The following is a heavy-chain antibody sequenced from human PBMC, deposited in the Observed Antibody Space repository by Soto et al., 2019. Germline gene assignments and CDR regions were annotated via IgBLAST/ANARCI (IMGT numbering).Heavy chain of an antibody. D-gene: IGHD2-15*01. CDR1: GRCISSGCYY. CDR3: ARAHPGYCSGGSCYSPWFDP. V-gene: IGHV4-31*03. Sequence: SETLLLTYTFSGRCISSGCYYLRWIRQHPGKGLEWIGYIYYSGSTYYNPSLKSRVTISVDTSKNQFSLKLSSVTAADTAVYYCARAHPGYCSGGSCYSPWFDPWGQGTLVTVSS. J-gene: IGHJ5*02. CDR2: IYYSGST.